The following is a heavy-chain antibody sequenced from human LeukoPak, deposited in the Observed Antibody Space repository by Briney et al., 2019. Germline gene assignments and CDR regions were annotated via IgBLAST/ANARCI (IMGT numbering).Heavy chain of an antibody. CDR3: AREVYGSGSYYNVN. CDR2: IIPIFGTA. V-gene: IGHV1-69*05. CDR1: GGTFSSYA. D-gene: IGHD3-10*01. J-gene: IGHJ4*02. Sequence: SVKVSCKASGGTFSSYAISWVRQAPGPGLEWMGRIIPIFGTANYAQKFQGRVTITTDESTSTAYMELSSLRSEDTAVYYCAREVYGSGSYYNVNWGQGTLVTVSS.